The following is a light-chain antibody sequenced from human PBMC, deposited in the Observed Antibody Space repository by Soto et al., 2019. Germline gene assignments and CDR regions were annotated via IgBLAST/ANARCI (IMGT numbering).Light chain of an antibody. Sequence: QSVLTQPPSASGTPGQRVTISCSGGSSNIGTNAVNWYQQLPGTAPKLLIYNNNQRPSGVPDRFSGSKSGTSASLAISGLQSEDEADYYCAACDDSLNGYVFGTGTNVTVL. V-gene: IGLV1-44*01. CDR2: NNN. CDR3: AACDDSLNGYV. CDR1: SSNIGTNA. J-gene: IGLJ1*01.